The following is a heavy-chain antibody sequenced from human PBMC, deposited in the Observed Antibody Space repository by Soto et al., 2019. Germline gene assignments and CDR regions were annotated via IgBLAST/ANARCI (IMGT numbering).Heavy chain of an antibody. J-gene: IGHJ3*02. CDR1: GYTFTGYY. Sequence: ASVKVSCKASGYTFTGYYMHWVRQAPGQGLEWMGWINPNSGGTNYAQKFQGWVTMTRDTSISTAYMELSRLRSDDTAVYYCARVVSYCSGGSCYSSGPGFFDIWGQATMVTV. CDR3: ARVVSYCSGGSCYSSGPGFFDI. V-gene: IGHV1-2*04. D-gene: IGHD2-15*01. CDR2: INPNSGGT.